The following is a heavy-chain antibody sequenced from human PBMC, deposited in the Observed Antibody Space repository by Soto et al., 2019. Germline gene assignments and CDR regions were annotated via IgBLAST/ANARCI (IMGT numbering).Heavy chain of an antibody. CDR3: ARSNKYYDILTGYYFGAFDI. CDR1: YW. Sequence: YWIGWVRQMPGKGLEWMGIIYPGDSDTRYSPSFQGQVTISADKSISTAYLQWSSLKASDTAMYYCARSNKYYDILTGYYFGAFDIWGQGTMVTVSS. V-gene: IGHV5-51*01. J-gene: IGHJ3*02. CDR2: IYPGDSDT. D-gene: IGHD3-9*01.